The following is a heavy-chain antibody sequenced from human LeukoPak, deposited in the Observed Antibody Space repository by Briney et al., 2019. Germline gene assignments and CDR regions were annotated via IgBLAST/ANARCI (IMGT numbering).Heavy chain of an antibody. D-gene: IGHD3/OR15-3a*01. CDR3: ARAFGLTDY. CDR2: ISSTTSYI. Sequence: GGSLRLSCAASGFTFSTYNMNWVRQAPGKGLEWVSSISSTTSYIYYADSVKGRFTISRDNARNSLYLQMNSLRDEDTAVYYCARAFGLTDYWGQGTLVTVSS. V-gene: IGHV3-21*01. CDR1: GFTFSTYN. J-gene: IGHJ4*02.